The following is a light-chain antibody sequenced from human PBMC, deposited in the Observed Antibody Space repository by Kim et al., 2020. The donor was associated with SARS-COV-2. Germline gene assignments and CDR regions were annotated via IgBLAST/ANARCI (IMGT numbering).Light chain of an antibody. J-gene: IGKJ1*01. V-gene: IGKV3-11*01. Sequence: LSPGEIATLSCRASQSISNDLAWYQQRPGQAPRLLIYDASNRATGIPARFSGSGSGTDFTLTISSLEPEDFAVYYCQQRSKWPPAFGQGTKVDIK. CDR2: DAS. CDR1: QSISND. CDR3: QQRSKWPPA.